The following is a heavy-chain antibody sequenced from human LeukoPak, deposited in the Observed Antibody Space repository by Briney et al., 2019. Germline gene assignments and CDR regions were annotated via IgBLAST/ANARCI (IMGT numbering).Heavy chain of an antibody. CDR3: AGFWRGYGAFDI. CDR2: IYYSGST. Sequence: SETLSLTCTVSGGSISSYYWSWIRQPPGKGLEWIGYIYYSGSTNYNPSLKSRVTISVDTSKNQFSLKLSSVTAADTAVYYCAGFWRGYGAFDIWGQGTMVTVSS. D-gene: IGHD3-3*01. V-gene: IGHV4-59*01. CDR1: GGSISSYY. J-gene: IGHJ3*02.